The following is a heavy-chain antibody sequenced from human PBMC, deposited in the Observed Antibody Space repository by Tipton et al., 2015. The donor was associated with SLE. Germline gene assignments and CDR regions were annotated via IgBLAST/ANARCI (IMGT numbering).Heavy chain of an antibody. CDR1: GVSISTYY. CDR3: ARSSSVRTLLWPTFAY. Sequence: TLSLTCSVPGVSISTYYWSWIRQSPGKGLEWIGNFYHRGTTYYNPSLKSRVTISADTSKHHLSLKLTSVTAADTAVYFCARSSSVRTLLWPTFAYWGQGTLVTVSS. V-gene: IGHV4-59*08. CDR2: FYHRGTT. D-gene: IGHD2/OR15-2a*01. J-gene: IGHJ4*02.